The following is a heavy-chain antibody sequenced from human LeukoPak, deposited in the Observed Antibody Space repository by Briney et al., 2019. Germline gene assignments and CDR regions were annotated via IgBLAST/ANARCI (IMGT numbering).Heavy chain of an antibody. CDR3: ARKYCTNGVCYGLDAFDI. J-gene: IGHJ3*02. V-gene: IGHV3-48*03. D-gene: IGHD2-8*01. Sequence: GGSLRLSCEASGFTFSSYEMNWVRQAPGKGLEWVSYISSSGSTIYYADSVKGRFTISRDNAKNSLYLQMNSLRAEDTAVYYCARKYCTNGVCYGLDAFDIWGQGTMVTVSS. CDR2: ISSSGSTI. CDR1: GFTFSSYE.